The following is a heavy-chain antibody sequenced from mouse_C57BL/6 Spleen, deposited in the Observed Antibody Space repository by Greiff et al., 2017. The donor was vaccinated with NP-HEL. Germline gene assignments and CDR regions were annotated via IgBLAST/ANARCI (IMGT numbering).Heavy chain of an antibody. CDR3: ARGRGQPRYYFDY. CDR2: IYPGDGDT. Sequence: QVQLQQSGPELVKPGASVKISCKASGYAFSSSWMNWVKQRPGKGLEWIGRIYPGDGDTNYNGKFKGKATLTADKTSSTAYMQLRSLTSEDSAVYFCARGRGQPRYYFDYWGQGTTLTVSS. J-gene: IGHJ2*01. V-gene: IGHV1-82*01. CDR1: GYAFSSSW. D-gene: IGHD3-2*02.